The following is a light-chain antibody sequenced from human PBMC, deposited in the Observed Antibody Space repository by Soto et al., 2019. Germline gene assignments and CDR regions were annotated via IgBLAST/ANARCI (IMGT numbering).Light chain of an antibody. CDR1: SSNIGNDY. J-gene: IGLJ1*01. Sequence: VLTQPPSVSAAPGQKVTISCSGSSSNIGNDYVSWYQQLPGTAPKLLIYDNNKRPSGIPDRFSGSKSGTSATLGITGLQTGDKADYYCGTWDSSLSAFYVFGTGTKVTAL. CDR2: DNN. CDR3: GTWDSSLSAFYV. V-gene: IGLV1-51*01.